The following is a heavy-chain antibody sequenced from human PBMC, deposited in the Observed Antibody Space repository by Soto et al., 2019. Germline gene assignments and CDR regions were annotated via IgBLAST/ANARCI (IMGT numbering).Heavy chain of an antibody. CDR2: MNPNTGNT. V-gene: IGHV1-8*01. CDR1: GYTFTSSD. J-gene: IGHJ5*02. CDR3: ARGASP. Sequence: QVQLVQSGAEVKKPGASVKVSCKASGYTFTSSDISWVRQATGQGLEWMGWMNPNTGNTGYAQKFQGRITLTRSTSISTAYLELSSLNSDDSAVYYCARGASPWGQGTLVTVSS.